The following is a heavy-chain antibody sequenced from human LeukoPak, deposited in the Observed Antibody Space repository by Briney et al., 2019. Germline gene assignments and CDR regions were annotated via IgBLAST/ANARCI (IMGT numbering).Heavy chain of an antibody. CDR1: GFTFSSYG. CDR2: IWYDGSNK. CDR3: ARAARYCSSTSCYS. Sequence: GGSLRLSCAASGFTFSSYGMHWVRQAPGKGLEWVAVIWYDGSNKYYADSVKGRFTISRDNSKNTLYLQMNSLRAEDTAVYYCARAARYCSSTSCYSWGQGTLVTVSS. J-gene: IGHJ5*02. V-gene: IGHV3-33*01. D-gene: IGHD2-2*01.